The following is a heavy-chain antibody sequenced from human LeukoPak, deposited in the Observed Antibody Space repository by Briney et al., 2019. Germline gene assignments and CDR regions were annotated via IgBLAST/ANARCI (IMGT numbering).Heavy chain of an antibody. CDR1: GFTVSSNY. D-gene: IGHD3-10*02. V-gene: IGHV3-23*01. CDR3: AKGRVREMFGPGDFDS. J-gene: IGHJ4*02. CDR2: ISGSGGST. Sequence: GGSLRLSCAASGFTVSSNYMTWVRQAPGKGLDWVSRISGSGGSTFYAHPVKRRFTISRDNSKNTLYLQMNSLRAEYTAVYYCAKGRVREMFGPGDFDSWGKGDLV.